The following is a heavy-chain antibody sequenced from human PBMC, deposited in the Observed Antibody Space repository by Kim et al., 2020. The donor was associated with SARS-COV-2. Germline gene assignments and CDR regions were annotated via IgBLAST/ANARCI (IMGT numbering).Heavy chain of an antibody. Sequence: YNPSLKSRVTISVDTSKNQFSLKLSSVTAADTAVYYCARQGRFLAYGMDVWGQGTTVTVSS. J-gene: IGHJ6*02. D-gene: IGHD3-3*01. CDR3: ARQGRFLAYGMDV. V-gene: IGHV4-59*08.